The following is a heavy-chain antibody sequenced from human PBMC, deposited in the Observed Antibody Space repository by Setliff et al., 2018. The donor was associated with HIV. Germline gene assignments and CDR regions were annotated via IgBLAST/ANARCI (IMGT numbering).Heavy chain of an antibody. CDR3: AKQYCGGDCYLDSYYYMDV. CDR1: GGSIISSTYF. D-gene: IGHD2-21*01. Sequence: PSETLSLTCTVSGGSIISSTYFWGWIRQPPGKGLECIGNIYYSGSTSYNPSLKSRVTISVDTSKNQFSLKLSSVTAADTAVYYCAKQYCGGDCYLDSYYYMDVWGKGTTVTVSS. J-gene: IGHJ6*03. V-gene: IGHV4-39*01. CDR2: IYYSGST.